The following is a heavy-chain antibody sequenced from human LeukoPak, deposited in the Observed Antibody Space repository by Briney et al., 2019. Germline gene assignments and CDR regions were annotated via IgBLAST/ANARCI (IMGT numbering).Heavy chain of an antibody. CDR3: TRLPSIAAAGRHGGYGMDV. V-gene: IGHV3-73*01. CDR2: IRSKANSYAT. J-gene: IGHJ6*02. Sequence: GGSLRLSCAASGFTFSGSAMHWVRQASGKGLEWVGRIRSKANSYATAYAASVKGRFTISRDDSKNTAYLQMNSLKTEDTAVYYCTRLPSIAAAGRHGGYGMDVWGQGTMVTVSS. CDR1: GFTFSGSA. D-gene: IGHD6-13*01.